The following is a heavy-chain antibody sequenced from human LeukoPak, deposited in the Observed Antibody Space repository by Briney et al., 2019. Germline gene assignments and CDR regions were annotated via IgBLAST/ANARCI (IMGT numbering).Heavy chain of an antibody. Sequence: GASVKVSCKASGYTFTTSGLSWVRQAPGQGLEWMGWISVYNDKTNYAQNLQGRVTMTTDTSTNTAYMELRSLRPDDTAVYYCARDSLPGLSQLELDYWGQGTLVTVSS. D-gene: IGHD1-1*01. CDR2: ISVYNDKT. V-gene: IGHV1-18*01. J-gene: IGHJ4*02. CDR3: ARDSLPGLSQLELDY. CDR1: GYTFTTSG.